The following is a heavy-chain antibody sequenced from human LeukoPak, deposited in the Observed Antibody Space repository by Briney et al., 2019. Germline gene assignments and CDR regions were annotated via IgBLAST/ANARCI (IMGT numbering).Heavy chain of an antibody. CDR2: IYYSGST. V-gene: IGHV4-39*01. CDR3: AGDYSNYPPDY. Sequence: KPSETLSLTCTVFGGSISSSSYYWGWIRQPPGKGLEWIGSIYYSGSTYYNPSLKSRVTISVDTSKNQFSLKLSSVTAADTAVYYCAGDYSNYPPDYWGQGTLVTVSS. D-gene: IGHD4-11*01. J-gene: IGHJ4*02. CDR1: GGSISSSSYY.